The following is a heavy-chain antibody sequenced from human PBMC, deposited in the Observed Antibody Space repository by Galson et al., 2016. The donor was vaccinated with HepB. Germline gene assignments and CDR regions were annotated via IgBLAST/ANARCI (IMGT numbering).Heavy chain of an antibody. D-gene: IGHD6-13*01. CDR3: ARGRAAAGWGPYFY. V-gene: IGHV1-2*02. CDR2: NHPKSGGT. Sequence: SVKVSCKASGHTFTGYYMHWVRQAPGQGLEWMGWNHPKSGGTNYAQNCQGRVTMPRDTSISTAYMEVRRLRSDDTAVYYCARGRAAAGWGPYFYWGQGTLVTVSS. J-gene: IGHJ4*02. CDR1: GHTFTGYY.